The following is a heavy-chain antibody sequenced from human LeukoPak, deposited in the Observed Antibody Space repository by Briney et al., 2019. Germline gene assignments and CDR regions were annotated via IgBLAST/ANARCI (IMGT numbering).Heavy chain of an antibody. V-gene: IGHV1-18*01. CDR3: ARDSIWYYYDSSGYGPTFDY. CDR2: ISAYNGNT. Sequence: ASVKVSCKASGYTFTSYGISWVRQAPGQGLEWMGWISAYNGNTNYAQKLQGRVTMTTDTSTSTAYMELRSLRSDDTAVYYCARDSIWYYYDSSGYGPTFDYWGQGTLVTVSS. D-gene: IGHD3-22*01. CDR1: GYTFTSYG. J-gene: IGHJ4*02.